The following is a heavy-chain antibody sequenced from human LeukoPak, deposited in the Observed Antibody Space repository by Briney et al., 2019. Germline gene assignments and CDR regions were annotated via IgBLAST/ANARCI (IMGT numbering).Heavy chain of an antibody. Sequence: ASVKVSCKASGYTFTSYGISWVRQAPGQGLEWMGWISAYNGNTNYAQKLQGRVTMTTDTSTSTAYMELRSLRSDDTAVYYCARVTADCSSTSCYRGHYYYYMDVWGKGTTVTVSS. CDR2: ISAYNGNT. J-gene: IGHJ6*03. CDR1: GYTFTSYG. D-gene: IGHD2-2*02. CDR3: ARVTADCSSTSCYRGHYYYYMDV. V-gene: IGHV1-18*01.